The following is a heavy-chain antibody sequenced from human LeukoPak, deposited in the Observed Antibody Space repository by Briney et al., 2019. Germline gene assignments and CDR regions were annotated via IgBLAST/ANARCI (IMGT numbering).Heavy chain of an antibody. CDR3: TRGTSVGWYGDS. J-gene: IGHJ4*02. Sequence: GGSLRLSCAASGFSVSSYYFSWVRQAPGKGLEWVSVIYTSGRTYYADSVRGRFTISRDKTLYLRMNSLRVEDTAVYYCTRGTSVGWYGDSWGQGTLVSVSS. CDR2: IYTSGRT. CDR1: GFSVSSYY. V-gene: IGHV3-66*01. D-gene: IGHD6-19*01.